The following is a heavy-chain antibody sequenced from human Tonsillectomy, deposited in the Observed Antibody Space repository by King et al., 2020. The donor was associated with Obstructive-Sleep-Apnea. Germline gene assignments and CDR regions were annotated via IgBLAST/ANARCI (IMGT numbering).Heavy chain of an antibody. CDR1: GGSISSSSYY. V-gene: IGHV4-39*07. CDR3: ANDDFWSGHPWGNAFDI. Sequence: LQLQESGPGLVKPSETLSLTCTVSGGSISSSSYYWGWIRQPPGKGLEWIGSIYYSGSTYYNPSLKSRVTISVDTSKNQFSLKLSSVTAADTAVYYCANDDFWSGHPWGNAFDIWGQGTMVTVSS. D-gene: IGHD3-3*01. CDR2: IYYSGST. J-gene: IGHJ3*02.